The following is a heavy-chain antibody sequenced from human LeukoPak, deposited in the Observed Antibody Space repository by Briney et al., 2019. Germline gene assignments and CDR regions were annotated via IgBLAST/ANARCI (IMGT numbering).Heavy chain of an antibody. CDR3: ARDKQGSSIY. J-gene: IGHJ4*02. CDR1: GFTFSNYA. V-gene: IGHV3-7*01. Sequence: GGSLRLSCAASGFTFSNYAMTWVRQAPGKGLEWVASIKQDGSEKYYVDSVKGRFTISRDNAKNSLSLQMNSLRAEDTAVYYCARDKQGSSIYWGQGTLVTVSS. D-gene: IGHD6-6*01. CDR2: IKQDGSEK.